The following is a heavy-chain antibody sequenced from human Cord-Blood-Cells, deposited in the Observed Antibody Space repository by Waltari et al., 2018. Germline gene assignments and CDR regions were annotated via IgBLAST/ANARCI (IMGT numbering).Heavy chain of an antibody. CDR2: IYYSGST. V-gene: IGHV4-59*01. D-gene: IGHD1-7*01. J-gene: IGHJ3*02. CDR1: GGSISSYY. CDR3: ARAGTKGAFDI. Sequence: QVQLQESGPGLVKPSETLSLTCTVSGGSISSYYWSWIRQPPGKGLEWIGYIYYSGSTNYNPSLKSRVTISVDTSKNQFSLKLSSVTAADTAVYYCARAGTKGAFDIWGQGTMVTVSS.